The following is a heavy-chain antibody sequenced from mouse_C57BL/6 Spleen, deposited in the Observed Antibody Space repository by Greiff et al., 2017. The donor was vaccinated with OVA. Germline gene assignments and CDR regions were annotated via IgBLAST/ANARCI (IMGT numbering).Heavy chain of an antibody. V-gene: IGHV1-50*01. J-gene: IGHJ4*01. D-gene: IGHD1-1*01. Sequence: QVQLQQSGAELVKPGASVKLSCKASGYTFTSYWMQWVKQRPGQGLEWIGEIDPSDSYTNYNQKFKGKATLTVDTSSSTAYMQLSSLTSEDSAVYYCARKGVLLRDAMDYWGQGTSVTVSS. CDR3: ARKGVLLRDAMDY. CDR1: GYTFTSYW. CDR2: IDPSDSYT.